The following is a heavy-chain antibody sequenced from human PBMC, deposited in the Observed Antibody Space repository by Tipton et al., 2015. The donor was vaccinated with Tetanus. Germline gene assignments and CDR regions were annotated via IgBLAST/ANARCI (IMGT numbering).Heavy chain of an antibody. CDR1: GGSISSYY. D-gene: IGHD5-12*01. Sequence: TLSLTCTVSGGSISSYYWSWIRQPPGKGLERIGYIYYSGSTNYNPSLKSRVTISVDTSKNQFSLNLRSVITADTAVYYCARANNDYPKKGPFDYWGQGILVTVSS. CDR3: ARANNDYPKKGPFDY. V-gene: IGHV4-59*01. J-gene: IGHJ4*02. CDR2: IYYSGST.